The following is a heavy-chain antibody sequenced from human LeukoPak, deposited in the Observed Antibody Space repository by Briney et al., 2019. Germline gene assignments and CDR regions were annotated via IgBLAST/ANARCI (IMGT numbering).Heavy chain of an antibody. D-gene: IGHD6-19*01. J-gene: IGHJ4*02. CDR3: AKDRRGPQAGTYYFDD. CDR1: GFTFSSYA. CDR2: IGGSGDTT. V-gene: IGHV3-23*01. Sequence: PGGSLRLSRAPSGFTFSSYAMSWVRPPPGKGLEWVSAIGGSGDTTYYADSVKGRFTISRDNSKNTLYLQMNSLRAEDTAVYYGAKDRRGPQAGTYYFDDWGQGTLVTVSS.